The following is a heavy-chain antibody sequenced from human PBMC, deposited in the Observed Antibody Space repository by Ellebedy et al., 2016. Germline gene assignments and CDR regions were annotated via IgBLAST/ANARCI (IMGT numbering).Heavy chain of an antibody. V-gene: IGHV3-66*01. CDR3: AKDYRGSDPLFDS. Sequence: GESLKISCAASGFIVSTNYMSWVRQAPGKGLEWVATLYSGGTILYADSVRGRFTISRDHSKNTLYLQMNSLRVEDTAMYYCAKDYRGSDPLFDSWGQGTLVTVSS. J-gene: IGHJ4*02. D-gene: IGHD1-26*01. CDR2: LYSGGTI. CDR1: GFIVSTNY.